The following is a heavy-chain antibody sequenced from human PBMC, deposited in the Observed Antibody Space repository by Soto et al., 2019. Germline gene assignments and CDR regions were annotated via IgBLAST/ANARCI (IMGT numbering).Heavy chain of an antibody. D-gene: IGHD2-2*02. CDR1: GFSLSTSGVG. CDR3: AHKPYQLLYRNAFDI. V-gene: IGHV2-5*02. Sequence: QITLKESGPTLVKPTQTLTLTCTFSGFSLSTSGVGVGWIRQPPGKALEWLALIYWDDDKRYSPSLKSRLTNTKDTSKNQVVLRMTNMDPVDTATYYCAHKPYQLLYRNAFDIWGQGTMVTVSS. J-gene: IGHJ3*02. CDR2: IYWDDDK.